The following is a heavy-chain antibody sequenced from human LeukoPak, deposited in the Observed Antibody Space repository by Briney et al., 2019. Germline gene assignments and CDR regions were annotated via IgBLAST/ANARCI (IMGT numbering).Heavy chain of an antibody. J-gene: IGHJ4*02. Sequence: GAAVKVSCKASGGTFSSYAISWVRQAPGRGLEWMGRIIPIFGTANYAQKFQGRVTITTDESTSTAYMELSSLRSEDTAVYYCARDSKAAADFDYWGQGTLVTVSS. D-gene: IGHD6-13*01. CDR3: ARDSKAAADFDY. V-gene: IGHV1-69*05. CDR1: GGTFSSYA. CDR2: IIPIFGTA.